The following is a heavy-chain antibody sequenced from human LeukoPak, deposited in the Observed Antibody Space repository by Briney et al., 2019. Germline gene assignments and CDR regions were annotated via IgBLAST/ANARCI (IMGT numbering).Heavy chain of an antibody. Sequence: GGSLRLSCTVSGFTVSSNSMSWVRQAPGKGLEWVSFIYSDNTHYSDSVKGRFTISRDNSKNTLYLQMNSLRVEDTAVYYCAKDQKSKSSSSNYYYYYMDVWGKGTTVTVSS. J-gene: IGHJ6*03. V-gene: IGHV3-53*05. CDR3: AKDQKSKSSSSNYYYYYMDV. CDR2: IYSDNT. D-gene: IGHD6-6*01. CDR1: GFTVSSNS.